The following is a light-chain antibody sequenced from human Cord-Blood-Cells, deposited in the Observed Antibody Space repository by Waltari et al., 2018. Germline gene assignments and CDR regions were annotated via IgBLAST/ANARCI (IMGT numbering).Light chain of an antibody. CDR3: QQSYSTPLT. Sequence: DLQMTQSPSSLSGSVGDRVTITCRASQSISSYLNWYQQKPGKAPKLLIYAASRLQSGVPSRFSGSGSGTDFTLTISSLQPEDFATYYCQQSYSTPLTFGGGTKVEIK. CDR2: AAS. V-gene: IGKV1-39*01. CDR1: QSISSY. J-gene: IGKJ4*01.